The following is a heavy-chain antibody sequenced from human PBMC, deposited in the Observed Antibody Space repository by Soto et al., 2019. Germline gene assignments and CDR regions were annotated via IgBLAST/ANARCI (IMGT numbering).Heavy chain of an antibody. V-gene: IGHV1-18*04. CDR1: GYTFTSYV. J-gene: IGHJ5*02. D-gene: IGHD3-10*01. Sequence: QVQLVQSGAEVKKPGASVKVSCKASGYTFTSYVISWVRQAPGQGLEWMGWINTYNGNTNYAQNLQGRVTMTTDTSTSTAYMELRSLTSDDTAVYYCAGTQYDDSGSLNWFDPWGQGTLVTVSS. CDR2: INTYNGNT. CDR3: AGTQYDDSGSLNWFDP.